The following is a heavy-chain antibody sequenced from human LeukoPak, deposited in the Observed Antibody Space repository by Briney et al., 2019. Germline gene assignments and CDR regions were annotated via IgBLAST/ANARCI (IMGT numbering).Heavy chain of an antibody. D-gene: IGHD1-1*01. Sequence: GGSLRLSCAASGFSFSAFEMNWVRQAPGEGLEWLSYTSSSGDTRYYADSVNGRFTISRDNARSSLYLQMNSLRVEDTAVYYCACDRRDNWNLDYWGQGTLVSVSS. CDR3: ACDRRDNWNLDY. V-gene: IGHV3-48*03. J-gene: IGHJ4*02. CDR2: TSSSGDTR. CDR1: GFSFSAFE.